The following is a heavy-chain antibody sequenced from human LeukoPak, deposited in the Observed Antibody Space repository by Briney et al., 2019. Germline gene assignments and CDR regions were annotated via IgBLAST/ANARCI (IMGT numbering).Heavy chain of an antibody. V-gene: IGHV3-15*01. CDR3: ADLGDYAVG. Sequence: GGSLRLSCAASGFTFNNYWMTWVRQAPGKGLEWVGRIKSRTDGGTIEYAAPVKGRFTISRDDSKNTLYLQIDSLRTEDTAVYYCADLGDYAVGWGQGTLVTVSS. CDR2: IKSRTDGGTI. J-gene: IGHJ4*02. D-gene: IGHD2-2*01. CDR1: GFTFNNYW.